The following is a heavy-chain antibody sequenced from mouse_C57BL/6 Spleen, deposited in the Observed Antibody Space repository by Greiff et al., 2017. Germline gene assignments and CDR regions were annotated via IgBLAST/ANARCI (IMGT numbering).Heavy chain of an antibody. V-gene: IGHV1-80*01. Sequence: QVQLQQSGAELVKPGASVKISCKASGYAFSSYWMNWVKQRPGKGLEWIGQIYPGDGDTNYNGKFKGKATLTADKSSSTAYMQLSSLTSEDSAVYFCARIEGYDYDSPLAYWGQGTLVTVSA. CDR2: IYPGDGDT. CDR3: ARIEGYDYDSPLAY. CDR1: GYAFSSYW. D-gene: IGHD2-4*01. J-gene: IGHJ3*01.